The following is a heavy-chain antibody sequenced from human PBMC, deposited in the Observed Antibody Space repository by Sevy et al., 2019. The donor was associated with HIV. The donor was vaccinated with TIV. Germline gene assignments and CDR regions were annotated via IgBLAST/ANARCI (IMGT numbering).Heavy chain of an antibody. D-gene: IGHD3-9*01. Sequence: GGSLRLSCAVSGIIFTTSGMHWVRQAPGKGLGWVAVISNDGRNKFYGNSVKGRFTISRDNSKNILFLQMNGLRAEDTAVYYCAKDFTGYNGMDVWGQGTMVTVSS. J-gene: IGHJ6*02. CDR1: GIIFTTSG. V-gene: IGHV3-30*18. CDR2: ISNDGRNK. CDR3: AKDFTGYNGMDV.